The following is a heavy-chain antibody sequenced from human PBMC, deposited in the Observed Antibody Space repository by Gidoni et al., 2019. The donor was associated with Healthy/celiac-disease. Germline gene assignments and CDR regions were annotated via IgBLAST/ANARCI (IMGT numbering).Heavy chain of an antibody. Sequence: QVQLQESGPGLVKPSETLSLTCTVSGGSISSYYWSWIRQPPGKGLEWIGYIYYSGSTNYNPSLRSRVTISVDTSKNQFSLKLSSVTAADTAVYYCASSDYEPTRPPSFDYWGQGTLVTVSS. V-gene: IGHV4-59*08. J-gene: IGHJ4*02. CDR2: IYYSGST. CDR3: ASSDYEPTRPPSFDY. D-gene: IGHD3-16*01. CDR1: GGSISSYY.